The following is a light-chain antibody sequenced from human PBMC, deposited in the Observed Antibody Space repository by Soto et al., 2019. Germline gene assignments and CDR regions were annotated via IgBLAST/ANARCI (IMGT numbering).Light chain of an antibody. CDR2: DST. J-gene: IGKJ5*01. CDR1: QSIHTS. CDR3: QQRNVWPPIT. Sequence: EIVLTQSPGTLSLSPWERATLSCRASQSIHTSLAWYQQKSGKPPRLVIYDSTLRANGVPDRFGGSRSGTEFTLTINSLEPEDFAVYYCQQRNVWPPITFGQGTRLEI. V-gene: IGKV3-11*01.